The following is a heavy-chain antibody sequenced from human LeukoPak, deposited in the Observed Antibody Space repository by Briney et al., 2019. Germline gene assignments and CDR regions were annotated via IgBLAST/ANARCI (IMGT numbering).Heavy chain of an antibody. Sequence: SETLSLTCSVSRGSLCREFWTCLRQSPGKGLEWIGYIYDIGTTNYNPSLKSRVSIFVDTSTNQFFLNLTSIPAADTAIYYCSKLYGSGPRGAFDIWGQGTLVAVSS. CDR3: SKLYGSGPRGAFDI. J-gene: IGHJ3*02. CDR2: IYDIGTT. V-gene: IGHV4-59*08. CDR1: RGSLCREF. D-gene: IGHD3-10*01.